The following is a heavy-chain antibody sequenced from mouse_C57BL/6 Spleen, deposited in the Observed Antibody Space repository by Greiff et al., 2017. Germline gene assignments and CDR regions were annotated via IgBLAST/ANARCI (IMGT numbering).Heavy chain of an antibody. D-gene: IGHD1-1*02. V-gene: IGHV1-64*01. CDR1: GYTFTSYW. CDR2: IHPNSGST. CDR3: ARSPEVAHFDY. J-gene: IGHJ2*01. Sequence: QVQLQQPGAELVKPGASVKLSCKASGYTFTSYWMHWVKQRPGQGLEWIGMIHPNSGSTNYNEKFKSKATLTVDKSSSTAYMQLSSLTSEDSAVYYCARSPEVAHFDYWGQGTTLTVSS.